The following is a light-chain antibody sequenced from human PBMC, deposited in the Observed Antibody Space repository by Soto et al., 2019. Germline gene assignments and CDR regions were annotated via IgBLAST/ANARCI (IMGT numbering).Light chain of an antibody. J-gene: IGKJ3*01. CDR2: WAS. CDR3: QQYYSTPLT. Sequence: DIVMTQSPDSLAVSLGERATINCKSSQIVLYSSNNKNYLTWYQQKPGQPPKLLIYWASTRESGVPDRFSGSGSGTDFTLTISSLQAEDVAVYYCQQYYSTPLTFGPGTTVDIK. V-gene: IGKV4-1*01. CDR1: QIVLYSSNNKNY.